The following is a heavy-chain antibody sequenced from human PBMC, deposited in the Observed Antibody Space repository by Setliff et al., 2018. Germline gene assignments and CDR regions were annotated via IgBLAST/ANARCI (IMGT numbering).Heavy chain of an antibody. CDR2: INPNSGGT. CDR3: ARRRYYYDSSGYRWGGFYFDY. V-gene: IGHV1-2*06. D-gene: IGHD3-22*01. J-gene: IGHJ4*02. CDR1: GYTFTSYA. Sequence: ASVKVSCKASGYTFTSYAMNWVRQAPGQGLEWMGRINPNSGGTNYAQKFQGRVTMTRDTSISTAYMELSRLRSEDTAVYYCARRRYYYDSSGYRWGGFYFDYWGQGTLVTVSS.